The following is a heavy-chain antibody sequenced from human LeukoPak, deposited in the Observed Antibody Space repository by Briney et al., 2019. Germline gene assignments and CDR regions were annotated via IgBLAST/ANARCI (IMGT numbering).Heavy chain of an antibody. CDR1: GYTFTSYD. Sequence: GASVKVSCKASGYTFTSYDINWVRQATGQGLEWMGWMNPNSDNTGYEQKFQGRVTMTWNTSISTAYMELSSLRSEDTAVYYCARVAVVGYCSGGSCFYYMDVWGKGTTVTVSS. J-gene: IGHJ6*03. D-gene: IGHD2-15*01. V-gene: IGHV1-8*01. CDR2: MNPNSDNT. CDR3: ARVAVVGYCSGGSCFYYMDV.